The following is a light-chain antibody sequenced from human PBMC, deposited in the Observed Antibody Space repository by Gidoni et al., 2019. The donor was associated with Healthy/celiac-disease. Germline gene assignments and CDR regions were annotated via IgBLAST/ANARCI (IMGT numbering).Light chain of an antibody. V-gene: IGKV3D-20*01. J-gene: IGKJ2*01. CDR2: DAS. CDR1: QSVSSSY. Sequence: DIELTQSPSTLSLSPGERATLSCGASQSVSSSYLAWYQQKPGLAPRLLIYDASSRATGIPDRVSGSGSGTDFTLTISRLEPEDFAVYYCQQYGSSPRYTFGQGTKLEIK. CDR3: QQYGSSPRYT.